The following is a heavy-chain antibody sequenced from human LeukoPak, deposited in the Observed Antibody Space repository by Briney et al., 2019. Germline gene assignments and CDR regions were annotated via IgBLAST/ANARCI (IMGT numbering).Heavy chain of an antibody. CDR2: VHYSGST. D-gene: IGHD1-26*01. CDR3: ARGAHYFDY. Sequence: SETLSLTCTVSGGSISSSSYYWGWIRQPPGKGLECIGYVHYSGSTNYNPSLKSRVTTSVDTSKNQFSLKLTSVTAADTAVYYCARGAHYFDYWGQGALVTVSS. J-gene: IGHJ4*02. V-gene: IGHV4-61*05. CDR1: GGSISSSSYY.